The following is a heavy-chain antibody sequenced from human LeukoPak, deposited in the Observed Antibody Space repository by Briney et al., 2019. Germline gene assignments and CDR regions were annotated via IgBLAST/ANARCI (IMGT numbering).Heavy chain of an antibody. J-gene: IGHJ4*02. CDR3: ARVSSSSSEYFDY. V-gene: IGHV4-59*01. D-gene: IGHD6-6*01. CDR2: IYYSGST. Sequence: SETLSLTCTVSGGSISSYYWSWIQQPPGKGLEWIGYIYYSGSTNYNPSLKSRVTISVDTSKNQFSLKLSSVTAADTAVYYCARVSSSSSEYFDYWGQGTLVTVSS. CDR1: GGSISSYY.